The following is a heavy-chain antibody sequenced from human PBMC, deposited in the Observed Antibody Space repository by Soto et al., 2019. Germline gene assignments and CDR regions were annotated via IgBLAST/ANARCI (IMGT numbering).Heavy chain of an antibody. D-gene: IGHD3-10*02. CDR1: GYTFTGYY. V-gene: IGHV1-2*02. CDR2: ISPNSGGT. J-gene: IGHJ6*02. CDR3: ARDQLFEQPSYYYYGMDV. Sequence: ASVKNCCKASGYTFTGYYMHWVRQAPGQGLEWMGWISPNSGGTNYAQKFQGRVTMTRDTSISTAYMELSRLRSDDTAVYYCARDQLFEQPSYYYYGMDVWGQGTTVTVSS.